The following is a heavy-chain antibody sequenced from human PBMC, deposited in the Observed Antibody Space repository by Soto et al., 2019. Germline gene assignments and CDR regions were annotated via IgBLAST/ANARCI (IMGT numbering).Heavy chain of an antibody. V-gene: IGHV4-31*03. D-gene: IGHD3-22*01. CDR3: ARARQDYDCELDP. CDR1: GDSISRGAYY. J-gene: IGHJ5*02. CDR2: ISTSGRT. Sequence: QVQLQESGPGLVKPSQTLSLTCTVSGDSISRGAYYWTWIRQHPGKGLEWIGYISTSGRTYYNPSLKSRLTISLDTSENQFSLKLTSVTAADTAIYYCARARQDYDCELDPWGQGTLVTVSS.